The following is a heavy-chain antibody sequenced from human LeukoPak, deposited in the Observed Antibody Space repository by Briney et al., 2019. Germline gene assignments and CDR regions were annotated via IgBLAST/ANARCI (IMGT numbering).Heavy chain of an antibody. J-gene: IGHJ4*02. Sequence: KPADTVSLTCTLWGGSISSYYGSWIRQPPGKGVEWVGYIYYSGSTNYNPSLKSRVTISVNQSKNQFSLKLGSWTAAGTAGYYFARQTYYYDSSGSYYGYYFDYWGQGTLVTVSS. V-gene: IGHV4-59*08. CDR3: ARQTYYYDSSGSYYGYYFDY. D-gene: IGHD3-22*01. CDR2: IYYSGST. CDR1: GGSISSYY.